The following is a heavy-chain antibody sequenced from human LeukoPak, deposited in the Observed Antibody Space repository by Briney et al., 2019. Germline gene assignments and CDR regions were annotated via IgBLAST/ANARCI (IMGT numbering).Heavy chain of an antibody. CDR2: INHSGST. CDR3: ARHPFATPFDY. Sequence: PSETLSLTCTVSGGSFSGYYWSWIRQPPGKGLEWIGEINHSGSTNYNPSLKSRVTMSLDTSKSQFSLRLSSVTAADTAVYFCARHPFATPFDYWGPGTLVTVSS. D-gene: IGHD2-15*01. J-gene: IGHJ4*02. V-gene: IGHV4-34*01. CDR1: GGSFSGYY.